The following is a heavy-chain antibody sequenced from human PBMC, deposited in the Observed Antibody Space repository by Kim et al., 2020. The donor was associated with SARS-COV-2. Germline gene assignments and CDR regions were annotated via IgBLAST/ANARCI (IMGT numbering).Heavy chain of an antibody. D-gene: IGHD5-12*01. V-gene: IGHV4-31*03. J-gene: IGHJ3*02. CDR3: ASTFIVTMLYAFDM. CDR1: GGSISSGAYY. CDR2: IYYTGST. Sequence: SETLSLTCTVSGGSISSGAYYWSWIRQHPGKGLEWIGYIYYTGSTYYNPSLKSRVTMSVDTSKNQFSLNLSSVTAADTAVYYCASTFIVTMLYAFDMWGQGTMVTVSS.